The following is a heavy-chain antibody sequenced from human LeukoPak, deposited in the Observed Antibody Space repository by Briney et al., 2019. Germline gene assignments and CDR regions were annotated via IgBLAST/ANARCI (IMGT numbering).Heavy chain of an antibody. CDR2: IYYSGST. Sequence: KPSETLSLTCTVSGGSISSYYWSWIRQPPGKGLEWIGYIYYSGSTNYNPSLKSRVTISVDTSKNQFSLKLSSVTAADTAVYYCASTYYYGSGSLTYYFDYWGQGTLVTVSS. V-gene: IGHV4-59*01. D-gene: IGHD3-10*01. CDR3: ASTYYYGSGSLTYYFDY. CDR1: GGSISSYY. J-gene: IGHJ4*02.